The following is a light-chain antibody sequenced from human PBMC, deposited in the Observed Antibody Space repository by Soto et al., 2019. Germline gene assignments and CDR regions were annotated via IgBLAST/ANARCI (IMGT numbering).Light chain of an antibody. J-gene: IGKJ5*01. CDR2: AAS. V-gene: IGKV1-12*01. Sequence: DIQMTQSPSSVSASEGDRVTITCRASQDIGSWFAWYQQKPGKVPKLLIYAASILQSGVPSRFSGSGSGTDFTLTISSLEPEDFAVYYCQQRSNPITFGQGTRLEI. CDR1: QDIGSW. CDR3: QQRSNPIT.